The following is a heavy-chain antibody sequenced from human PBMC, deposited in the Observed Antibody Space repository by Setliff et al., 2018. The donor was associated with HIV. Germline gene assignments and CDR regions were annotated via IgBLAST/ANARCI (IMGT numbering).Heavy chain of an antibody. V-gene: IGHV4-30-4*08. CDR2: ITYSGSA. Sequence: SETLSLTCTVSGGSISSDDYYWNWIRQPPGKGLEWTGYITYSGSAYYNPSLKSRVTISIDTSNNQISLRLSSVTAADTAMYYCVRDGYGYNGKGFDYWGPGTLVTVSS. J-gene: IGHJ4*02. D-gene: IGHD5-12*01. CDR3: VRDGYGYNGKGFDY. CDR1: GGSISSDDYY.